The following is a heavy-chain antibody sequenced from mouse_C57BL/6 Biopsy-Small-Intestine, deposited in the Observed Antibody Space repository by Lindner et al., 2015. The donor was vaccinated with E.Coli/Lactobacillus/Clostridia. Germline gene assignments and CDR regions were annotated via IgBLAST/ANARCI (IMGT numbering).Heavy chain of an antibody. CDR2: IIPIFGTA. D-gene: IGHD6-2*01. CDR1: GGTFSSYA. J-gene: IGHJ4*01. Sequence: SVKVSCKASGGTFSSYAISWVRQAPGQGLEWMGGIIPIFGTANYAQKFQGRVTITADESTSTAYMELSSLRSEDTAVYYCARTRSGFGELLVSAFDYWGQGTLVTVSS. CDR3: ARTRSGFGELLVSAFDY. V-gene: IGHV1-81*01.